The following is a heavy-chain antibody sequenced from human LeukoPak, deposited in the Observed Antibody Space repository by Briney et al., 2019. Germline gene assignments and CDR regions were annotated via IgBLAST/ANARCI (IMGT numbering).Heavy chain of an antibody. CDR3: ARGPRITLVRGGQWYHYMDV. Sequence: GASVKVSCKASGYTFTSYGISWVRQAPGQGLEWMGWISAYNGNTNYAQKLQGRVTMTTDTSTSTAYMELRSLRSDDTAVYYCARGPRITLVRGGQWYHYMDVWGKGTTVTISS. CDR2: ISAYNGNT. V-gene: IGHV1-18*01. J-gene: IGHJ6*03. D-gene: IGHD3-10*01. CDR1: GYTFTSYG.